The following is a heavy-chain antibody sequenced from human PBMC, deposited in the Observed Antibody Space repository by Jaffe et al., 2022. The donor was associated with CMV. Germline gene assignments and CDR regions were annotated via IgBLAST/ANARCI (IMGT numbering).Heavy chain of an antibody. CDR2: IYSGGST. CDR1: GFTVSSNY. V-gene: IGHV3-66*01. D-gene: IGHD5-12*01. Sequence: EVQLVESGGGLVQPGGSLRLSCAASGFTVSSNYMSWVRQAPGKGLEWVSVIYSGGSTYYADSVKGRFTISRDNSKNTLYLQMNSLRAEDTAVYYCAREGSSGYDLSPFDWGQGTLVTVSS. CDR3: AREGSSGYDLSPFD. J-gene: IGHJ4*02.